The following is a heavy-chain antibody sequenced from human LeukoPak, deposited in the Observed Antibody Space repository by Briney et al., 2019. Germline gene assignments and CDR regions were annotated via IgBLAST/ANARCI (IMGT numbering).Heavy chain of an antibody. V-gene: IGHV1-69*13. CDR2: IIPIFGTA. CDR1: GGTFSSYA. Sequence: GASVKVSCKASGGTFSSYAISWVRQAPGQGLEWMGWIIPIFGTANYAQKFQGRVTITADESTSTAYMELSSLRSEDTAVYYCARTYDFWTGYYFDYWGQGTLVTVSS. J-gene: IGHJ4*02. D-gene: IGHD3-3*01. CDR3: ARTYDFWTGYYFDY.